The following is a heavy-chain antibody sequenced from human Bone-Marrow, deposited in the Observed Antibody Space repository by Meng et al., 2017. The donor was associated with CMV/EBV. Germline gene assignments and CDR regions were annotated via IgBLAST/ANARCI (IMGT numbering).Heavy chain of an antibody. D-gene: IGHD2-2*01. CDR1: AGTFSSYA. Sequence: ASVKDTCKAAAGTFSSYANSWLRQAPRQGLEWMGIINTSGGSTSYAQRLQVRVTMTRDTSKSTVYMELSNLRSKDTAVYSCARDLGYCSRTRCPGGFDYWGQGTLVTVSS. CDR3: ARDLGYCSRTRCPGGFDY. J-gene: IGHJ4*02. CDR2: INTSGGST. V-gene: IGHV1-46*01.